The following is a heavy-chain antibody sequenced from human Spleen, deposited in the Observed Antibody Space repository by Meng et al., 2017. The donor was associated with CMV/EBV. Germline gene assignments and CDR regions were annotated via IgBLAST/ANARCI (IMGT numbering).Heavy chain of an antibody. D-gene: IGHD2-2*01. CDR2: ISSSGSTI. CDR1: GFTFSDYY. J-gene: IGHJ4*02. CDR3: AREAIYCSSTTCFDY. V-gene: IGHV3-11*04. Sequence: GESLKISCAASGFTFSDYYMSWIRQAPGKGLEWVSYISSSGSTIYYADSVKGRFTNSRDNAKNSLYLQMNSLRAEDTAVYYCAREAIYCSSTTCFDYWGQGTLVTVSS.